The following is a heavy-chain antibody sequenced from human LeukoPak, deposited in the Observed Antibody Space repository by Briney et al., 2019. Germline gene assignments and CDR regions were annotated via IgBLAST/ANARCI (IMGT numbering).Heavy chain of an antibody. V-gene: IGHV3-23*01. J-gene: IGHJ4*02. CDR3: ARERGGSGGNTNGYFDY. D-gene: IGHD4-23*01. CDR1: EFTFSNYA. Sequence: GGSLRLSCAASEFTFSNYAMSWVRQAPGKGLEWVSVISGSGGTTYSADSVKGRFTISRDNSKNTLYLQMNSLRAEDTAAYYCARERGGSGGNTNGYFDYWGQGVLVTVSS. CDR2: ISGSGGTT.